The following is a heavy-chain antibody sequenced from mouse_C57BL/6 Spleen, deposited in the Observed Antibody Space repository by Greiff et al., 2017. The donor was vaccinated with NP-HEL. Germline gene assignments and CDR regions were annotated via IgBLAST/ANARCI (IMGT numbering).Heavy chain of an antibody. Sequence: QVQLQQSGAELAKPGASVKLSCKASGYTFTSYWMQWVKQRPGQGLEWIGEIDPSDSYTNYNQKFKGKATLTVDTSSGTAYMQLSSLTSEDSAVYYCARPIYDGNYDWFACWGKGTLVTASA. CDR1: GYTFTSYW. V-gene: IGHV1-50*01. CDR3: ARPIYDGNYDWFAC. CDR2: IDPSDSYT. D-gene: IGHD2-1*01. J-gene: IGHJ3*01.